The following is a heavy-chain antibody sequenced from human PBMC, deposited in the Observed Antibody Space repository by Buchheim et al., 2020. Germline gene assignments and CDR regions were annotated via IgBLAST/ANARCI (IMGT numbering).Heavy chain of an antibody. Sequence: EVQLVESGGGLVQPGGSLRLSCAASGFRISSYWMHWVRQAPGKGLVWVSRINSDGSTTSYADSVKGRITISRDNAENTLYLQMNSLGVEDTAVYYCARSTRGSGAWYFDLWGRGTL. J-gene: IGHJ2*01. CDR3: ARSTRGSGAWYFDL. D-gene: IGHD3-10*01. CDR1: GFRISSYW. V-gene: IGHV3-74*01. CDR2: INSDGSTT.